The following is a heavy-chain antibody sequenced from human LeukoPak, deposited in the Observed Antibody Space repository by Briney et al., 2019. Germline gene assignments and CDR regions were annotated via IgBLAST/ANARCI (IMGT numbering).Heavy chain of an antibody. V-gene: IGHV3-7*01. D-gene: IGHD3-10*01. CDR3: ARAIRGSAVDTGDR. J-gene: IGHJ4*02. Sequence: VGSVRLSCAASGFTFSSYWMRWVRQAPGKGLEGVANIKNDGSEEYYVDSVKGRFTISRDNAKNSLFLQMNSLTVEDTAVYYCARAIRGSAVDTGDRWGQGTLVTVSS. CDR1: GFTFSSYW. CDR2: IKNDGSEE.